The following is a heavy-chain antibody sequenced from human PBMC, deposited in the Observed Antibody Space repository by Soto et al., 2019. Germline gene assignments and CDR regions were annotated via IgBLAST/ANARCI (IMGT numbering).Heavy chain of an antibody. Sequence: QVQLVESGGGLVKPGGSLRLSCAASGFTFSDSYMSWIRQAPGKGLQRVAYISGSSGYTGYADSGKGRFTISRDNAKNSLNLQMNSLRAEDTAVYYCARNRGGYVPPDVWGQRTTVTVSS. CDR3: ARNRGGYVPPDV. D-gene: IGHD3-10*01. J-gene: IGHJ6*02. V-gene: IGHV3-11*06. CDR1: GFTFSDSY. CDR2: ISGSSGYT.